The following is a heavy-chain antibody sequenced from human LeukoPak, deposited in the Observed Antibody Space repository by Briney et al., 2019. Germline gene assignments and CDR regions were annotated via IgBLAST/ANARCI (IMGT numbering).Heavy chain of an antibody. V-gene: IGHV3-66*01. J-gene: IGHJ4*02. Sequence: SGGSLRLSCAASGFTVSSNYMSWVRQAPGKGLEWVSVIYSAGSTYYADSVKGRFTISRDNSKNTLYLQINSLRAEDTAVYYCARVPTGGYYFDYWGQGTLITVSS. CDR1: GFTVSSNY. CDR2: IYSAGST. CDR3: ARVPTGGYYFDY. D-gene: IGHD1-1*01.